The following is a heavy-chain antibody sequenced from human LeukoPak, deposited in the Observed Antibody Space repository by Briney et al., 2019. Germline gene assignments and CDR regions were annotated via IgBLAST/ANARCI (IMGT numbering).Heavy chain of an antibody. Sequence: SETLSLTCTVSGGSISSGGYYWSWIRQHPGKGLEWIGYIYYSGSTYYNPSLKSRVAISVDTSKNQFSLKLSSVTAADTAVYYCARGLVVPAATTTEYYFDYWAREPWSPSPQ. CDR2: IYYSGST. V-gene: IGHV4-31*03. J-gene: IGHJ4*02. D-gene: IGHD2-2*01. CDR3: ARGLVVPAATTTEYYFDY. CDR1: GGSISSGGYY.